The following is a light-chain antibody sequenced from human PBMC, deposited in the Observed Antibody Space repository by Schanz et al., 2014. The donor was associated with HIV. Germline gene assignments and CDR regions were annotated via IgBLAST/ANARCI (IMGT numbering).Light chain of an antibody. Sequence: QSALTQPASVSGSPGQSISISCTGTSGDVGSYNYVSWYQQHPGKAPKLMIYDVSNRPSGVSNRFSGSKSGNTASLTISGLQAEDEADYYCSSYTSSSTGVFGTGTKLTVL. CDR3: SSYTSSSTGV. J-gene: IGLJ1*01. V-gene: IGLV2-14*03. CDR1: SGDVGSYNY. CDR2: DVS.